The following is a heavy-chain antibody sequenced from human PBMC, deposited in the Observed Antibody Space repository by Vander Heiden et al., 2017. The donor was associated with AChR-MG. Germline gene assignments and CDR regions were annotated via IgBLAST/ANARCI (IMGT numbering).Heavy chain of an antibody. V-gene: IGHV3-48*03. CDR3: ARDLRYFY. J-gene: IGHJ4*02. CDR1: AFPFSTYE. D-gene: IGHD3-9*01. Sequence: EVQLVESGRGLVQPGAPLRLTCAASAFPFSTYEINWVCQAPGTGLEWVSFISKSGTIMYYADCVKGRFTISGDNAKNLVYLQMNSLRAEDTAVYYCARDLRYFYWGQGTLVTVS. CDR2: ISKSGTIM.